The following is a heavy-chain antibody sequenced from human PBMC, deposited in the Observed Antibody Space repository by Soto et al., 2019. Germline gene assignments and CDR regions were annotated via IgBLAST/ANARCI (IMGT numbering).Heavy chain of an antibody. J-gene: IGHJ4*02. V-gene: IGHV4-34*02. Sequence: QVQLQQWGAGLLKPSDTLSLTCAVYGGSFSGYYWTWIRQPPGKGLEWIGDINHSGSTNQNPSLKSQVTISVDTSKNQFSLKLKSLTAADTAVYYCARGIASTPAVQGDAPDNCYFDSWGLGTLVTVSS. CDR2: INHSGST. CDR1: GGSFSGYY. D-gene: IGHD1-1*01. CDR3: ARGIASTPAVQGDAPDNCYFDS.